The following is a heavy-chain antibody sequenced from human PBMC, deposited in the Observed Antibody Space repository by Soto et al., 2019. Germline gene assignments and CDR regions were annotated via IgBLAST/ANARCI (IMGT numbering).Heavy chain of an antibody. V-gene: IGHV4-34*02. CDR3: AGGGCSGGSCYRPFFSD. J-gene: IGHJ4*02. CDR2: INHSGST. CDR1: GGSFSDYY. Sequence: QVQLQQWGAGLLKPSETLSLTCAVYGGSFSDYYWSWIRQPPGKGLEWIGEINHSGSTIYNPSLKSRFTMSVETSTIQFSLNLTSVTAADTAVYYCAGGGCSGGSCYRPFFSDWGQGTLVTVSS. D-gene: IGHD2-15*01.